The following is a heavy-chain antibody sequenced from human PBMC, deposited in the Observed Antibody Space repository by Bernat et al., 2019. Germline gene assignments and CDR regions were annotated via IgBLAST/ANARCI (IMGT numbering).Heavy chain of an antibody. J-gene: IGHJ4*02. CDR2: ISSSSSYT. D-gene: IGHD6-13*01. V-gene: IGHV3-11*05. CDR1: GFTFSDYY. Sequence: VQLVESGGGLVKPGGSLRLSCAASGFTFSDYYMSWIRQAPGKGLEWVSYISSSSSYTNYADSVKGRFTISRDNAKNSLYLQMNSLRAEDTAVYYCARESEDSSSLDYWGQGTLVTVSS. CDR3: ARESEDSSSLDY.